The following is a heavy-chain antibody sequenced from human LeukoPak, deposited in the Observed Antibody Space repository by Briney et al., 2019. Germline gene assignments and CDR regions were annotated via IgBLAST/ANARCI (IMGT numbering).Heavy chain of an antibody. Sequence: ASVKVSCKASGYTFTSYGISWVRQAPGQGLEWMGWISAYNGNTNYAQKLQGRVTMTEDTSTDTAYMELSSLRSEDTAVYYCASEWGVGSGYSNYWGQGTLVTVSS. CDR1: GYTFTSYG. V-gene: IGHV1-18*01. J-gene: IGHJ4*02. CDR3: ASEWGVGSGYSNY. D-gene: IGHD3-22*01. CDR2: ISAYNGNT.